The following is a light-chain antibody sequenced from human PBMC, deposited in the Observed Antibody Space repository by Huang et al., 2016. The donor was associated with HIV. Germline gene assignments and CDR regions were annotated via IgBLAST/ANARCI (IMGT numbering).Light chain of an antibody. J-gene: IGKJ2*01. V-gene: IGKV1-39*01. Sequence: DIQMTQSPSSLSASVGDTVIITCRASQNISKYLNWYQQVSGRAPKLLIYGTSNLQRGVSLMRFSGRASGTDFTLTITSLQPEDAATYFCQQSYGIPRTFGRGT. CDR2: GTS. CDR1: QNISKY. CDR3: QQSYGIPRT.